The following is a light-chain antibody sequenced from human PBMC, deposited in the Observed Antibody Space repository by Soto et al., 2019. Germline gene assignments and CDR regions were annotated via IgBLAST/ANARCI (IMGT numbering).Light chain of an antibody. CDR3: LQYNNWWT. CDR2: GAS. Sequence: DMLMTQSPDTLSVSRLEIGTPSFRASQSVSSSLAWYQQKPGRSPRLLIYGASTRAIGIPARFSGSGSGTEFTLTISSLQSEDFAVYYCLQYNNWWTFGQGTKVDNK. CDR1: QSVSSS. J-gene: IGKJ1*01. V-gene: IGKV3-15*01.